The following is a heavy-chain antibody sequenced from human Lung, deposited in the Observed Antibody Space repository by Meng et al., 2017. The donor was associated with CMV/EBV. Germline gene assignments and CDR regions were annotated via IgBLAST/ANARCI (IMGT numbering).Heavy chain of an antibody. CDR1: GGSFSGYY. V-gene: IGHV4-34*01. Sequence: LXCAVYGGSFSGYYWSWIRQPPGKGLEWIAEINHSGSTNYNPSLKSRVTISVDTSKNQFSLKLSSVTAADTAVYYCARSYSYGWGPYYYYYGMDVWGQGXTVTVSS. CDR3: ARSYSYGWGPYYYYYGMDV. CDR2: INHSGST. J-gene: IGHJ6*02. D-gene: IGHD5-18*01.